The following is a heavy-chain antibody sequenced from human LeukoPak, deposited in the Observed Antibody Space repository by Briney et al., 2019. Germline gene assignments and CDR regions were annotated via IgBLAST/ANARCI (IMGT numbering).Heavy chain of an antibody. Sequence: SETLSLTCTVSGGSISSINYYWGWIRQPPGKGLEWIGSIYYSGSTYYNPSLKSRFTISVDTSKNQFSLKESSVTAADTAVYYCAKDPNGDYIGTFDIWGQGTMVTVSS. CDR2: IYYSGST. J-gene: IGHJ3*02. V-gene: IGHV4-39*07. CDR3: AKDPNGDYIGTFDI. D-gene: IGHD4-17*01. CDR1: GGSISSINYY.